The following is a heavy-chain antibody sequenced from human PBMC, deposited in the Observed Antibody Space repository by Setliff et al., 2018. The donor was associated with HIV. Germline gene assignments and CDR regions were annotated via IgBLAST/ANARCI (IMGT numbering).Heavy chain of an antibody. CDR2: IKSKRDGETT. D-gene: IGHD4-17*01. V-gene: IGHV3-15*01. CDR3: ADYGPLGVI. Sequence: LSLSCEASGFTFTDAWMNWVRQAPGKGLEWVGRIKSKRDGETTEYAAPVKGRFTISRHDSRETVYLQMNSLKSEDTAVYYCADYGPLGVIWGQGTSVTVSS. CDR1: GFTFTDAW. J-gene: IGHJ4*02.